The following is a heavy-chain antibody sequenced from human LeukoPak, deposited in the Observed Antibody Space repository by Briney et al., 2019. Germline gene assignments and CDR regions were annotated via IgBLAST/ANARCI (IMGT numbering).Heavy chain of an antibody. D-gene: IGHD3-3*01. CDR2: IRYDGSNK. Sequence: PGGSLRLSCAASGFTFSSYGMHWVRQAPGKGLEWVAFIRYDGSNKYYADSVKGRFTISRDNSKNTLYLQMNSLRAEDTAVYYCAKYEYRSGYYYYMDVWGKGTTVTVSS. CDR1: GFTFSSYG. CDR3: AKYEYRSGYYYYMDV. J-gene: IGHJ6*03. V-gene: IGHV3-30*02.